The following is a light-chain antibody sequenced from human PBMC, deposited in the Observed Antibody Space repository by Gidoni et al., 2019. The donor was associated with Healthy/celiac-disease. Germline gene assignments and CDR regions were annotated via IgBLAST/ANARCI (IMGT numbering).Light chain of an antibody. CDR1: QSVSSY. V-gene: IGKV3-11*01. Sequence: EIVLTQSPATLSLSPGERATLSCRASQSVSSYLAWYQQKPGQAPRLLIYDASTRATGIPARCSGSGSGTDFTLTISSLEPEDFAVYYCQQRSNWPLFXPXTKVDIK. CDR3: QQRSNWPL. J-gene: IGKJ3*01. CDR2: DAS.